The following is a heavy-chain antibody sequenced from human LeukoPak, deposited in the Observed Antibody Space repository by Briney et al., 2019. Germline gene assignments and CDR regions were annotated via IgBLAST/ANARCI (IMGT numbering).Heavy chain of an antibody. CDR3: AGDSSGWLYVDY. J-gene: IGHJ4*02. Sequence: PSETLSLTCTVSGGSISSSSSFWGWIRQPPGQGLEWIGTLSNSGSTYYNPSLRSRVTISGDTSKNQFSLKLTSVTAADTAVYYCAGDSSGWLYVDYWGQGTLVTVSS. CDR1: GGSISSSSSF. CDR2: LSNSGST. V-gene: IGHV4-39*07. D-gene: IGHD6-19*01.